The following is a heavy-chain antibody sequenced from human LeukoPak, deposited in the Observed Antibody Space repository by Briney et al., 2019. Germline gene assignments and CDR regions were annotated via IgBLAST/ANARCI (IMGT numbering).Heavy chain of an antibody. CDR2: INSDGRST. Sequence: GGSLRLSCAASGFTFSSYWMHWVRQAPGKGLVWVSRINSDGRSTSYADSVKGRFTISRDNAKNTLYLEMNSLRAADTAVYYCASGGDAFDIWGQGTMVTVSS. D-gene: IGHD3-3*01. CDR3: ASGGDAFDI. V-gene: IGHV3-74*01. J-gene: IGHJ3*02. CDR1: GFTFSSYW.